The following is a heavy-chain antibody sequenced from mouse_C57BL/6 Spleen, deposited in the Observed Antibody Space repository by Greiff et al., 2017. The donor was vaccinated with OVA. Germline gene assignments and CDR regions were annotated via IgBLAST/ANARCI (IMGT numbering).Heavy chain of an antibody. Sequence: VKLVESGPGLVQPSPSLSISCTVSGFSLTSYGVHWVRQSPGKGLEWLGVIWSGGSTDYNAAFISSLSISKDNSKSQVFFKMNSLQADDTAIYYCASIYYGNYGFAYWGQGTLVTVSA. V-gene: IGHV2-2*01. CDR1: GFSLTSYG. D-gene: IGHD2-1*01. CDR3: ASIYYGNYGFAY. CDR2: IWSGGST. J-gene: IGHJ3*01.